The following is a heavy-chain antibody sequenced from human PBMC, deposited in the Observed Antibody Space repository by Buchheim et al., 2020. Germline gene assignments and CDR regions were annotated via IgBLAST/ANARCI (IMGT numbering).Heavy chain of an antibody. D-gene: IGHD2-2*01. CDR3: ARRRISSIVLVPAAMYAYYYYGMDV. V-gene: IGHV1-69*12. CDR2: IIPIFGTA. Sequence: QVQLVQSGAEVKKPGSSVKVSCKASGGTFSSYAISWVRQAPGQGLEWMGGIIPIFGTANYAQKFQGRVTITADESTSTAYMELSSLRSEDTSVYYCARRRISSIVLVPAAMYAYYYYGMDVWGQGTT. J-gene: IGHJ6*02. CDR1: GGTFSSYA.